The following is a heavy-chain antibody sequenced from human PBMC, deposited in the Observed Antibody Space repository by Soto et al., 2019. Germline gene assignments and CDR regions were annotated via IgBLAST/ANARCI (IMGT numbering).Heavy chain of an antibody. D-gene: IGHD3-3*01. CDR1: GYTFTNYA. J-gene: IGHJ6*03. CDR3: ARGMLRFLEWFDYYMDV. CDR2: MSASNGNT. Sequence: ASVKVSCKASGYTFTNYAMHWVRQAPGQMPEWMGWMSASNGNTKYAQKLQGRVTMTRDTSTSTAYMEQRSLRSDDTAVYYCARGMLRFLEWFDYYMDVWEKRNRVTVSS. V-gene: IGHV1-3*01.